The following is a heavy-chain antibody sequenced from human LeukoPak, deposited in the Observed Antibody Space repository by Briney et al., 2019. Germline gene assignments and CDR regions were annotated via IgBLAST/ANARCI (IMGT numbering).Heavy chain of an antibody. Sequence: SETLSLTCTVSGGSISSYYWSWIRQPAGKGLEWIGRIYTSGSTNYNPSLKSRVTMSVDTSKNQFSLKLSSVTAADTAVYFCATIQRDHAFDIWGQGTMVTVSS. CDR3: ATIQRDHAFDI. D-gene: IGHD6-25*01. V-gene: IGHV4-4*07. CDR1: GGSISSYY. J-gene: IGHJ3*02. CDR2: IYTSGST.